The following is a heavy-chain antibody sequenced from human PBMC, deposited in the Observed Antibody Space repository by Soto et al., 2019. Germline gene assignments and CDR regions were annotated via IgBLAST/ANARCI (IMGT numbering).Heavy chain of an antibody. CDR1: GDSVSSNSAA. J-gene: IGHJ6*03. D-gene: IGHD1-7*01. V-gene: IGHV6-1*01. CDR3: PRTNSHYWYYMDV. Sequence: SQTLSLTCVISGDSVSSNSAAWNWIRQPPSRGLEWLGRTYYRTRWYYDYAVSVRSRITVNPDTSKNQFSLQLTSVTPEDTAVYYFPRTNSHYWYYMDVWGKWPTVTV. CDR2: TYYRTRWYY.